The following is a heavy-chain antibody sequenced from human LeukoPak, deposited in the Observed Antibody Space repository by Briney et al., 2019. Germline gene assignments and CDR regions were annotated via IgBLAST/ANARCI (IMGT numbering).Heavy chain of an antibody. CDR1: GFSFSNYA. V-gene: IGHV3-23*01. J-gene: IGHJ3*01. D-gene: IGHD4-17*01. CDR3: GRDPNGDYIGAFEF. Sequence: GGSLRLSCAASGFSFSNYALVWVRQSPEKGLEWVSAIGESGGAIRYADAVKGRFTISRDNAKNTLFLQMNSLRAEDTAVYYCGRDPNGDYIGAFEFWGQGTTVSVSS. CDR2: IGESGGAI.